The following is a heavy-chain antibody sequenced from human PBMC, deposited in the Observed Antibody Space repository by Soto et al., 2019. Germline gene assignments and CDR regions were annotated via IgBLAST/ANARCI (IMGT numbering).Heavy chain of an antibody. Sequence: QVQLVESGGGVVQPGRSLRLSCAASGFTFSNFAMHWFRQAPGKGLEWVAVMSFDGTTKFYADSVKGRFTVSRDNSQNTLYLQVNSLRDEDTAVYYCARELASYNDYWGQGTLVTVSS. V-gene: IGHV3-30-3*01. D-gene: IGHD1-1*01. CDR2: MSFDGTTK. J-gene: IGHJ4*02. CDR3: ARELASYNDY. CDR1: GFTFSNFA.